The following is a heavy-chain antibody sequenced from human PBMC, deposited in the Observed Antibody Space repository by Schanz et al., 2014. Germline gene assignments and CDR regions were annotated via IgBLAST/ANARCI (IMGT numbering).Heavy chain of an antibody. CDR3: ARDVGGCSSSTSCYAFEI. Sequence: QVQLQESGPGLVRPSETLSLTCTVSGGSISSSFWSWIRQPPGKGLEWLGYIYSSGNPNYNPSLKSRVTISVDTSKTQFSLKLSSVTAADTAVYYCARDVGGCSSSTSCYAFEIWGQGTMVTVAS. D-gene: IGHD2-2*01. V-gene: IGHV4-4*08. CDR1: GGSISSSF. J-gene: IGHJ3*02. CDR2: IYSSGNP.